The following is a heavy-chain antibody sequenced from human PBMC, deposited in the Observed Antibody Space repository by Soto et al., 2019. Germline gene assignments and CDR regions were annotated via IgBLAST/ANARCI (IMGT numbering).Heavy chain of an antibody. CDR3: ARGGSYYLGGPPPSQYYFDY. D-gene: IGHD1-26*01. CDR2: IYPGDSDT. Sequence: PGESLKISCKGSGYSFTSYWIGWVRQMPGKGLEWMGIIYPGDSDTRYSPSFQGQVTISADKSISTAYLQWSSLKASDTAMYYCARGGSYYLGGPPPSQYYFDYWGQGTLVTVSS. V-gene: IGHV5-51*01. CDR1: GYSFTSYW. J-gene: IGHJ4*02.